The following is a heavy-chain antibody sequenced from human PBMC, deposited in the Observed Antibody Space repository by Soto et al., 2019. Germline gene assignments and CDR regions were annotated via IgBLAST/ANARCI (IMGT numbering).Heavy chain of an antibody. J-gene: IGHJ4*02. CDR1: GGSMSFYY. D-gene: IGHD4-17*01. V-gene: IGHV4-59*01. CDR2: IYYRGTT. Sequence: SETLSLTCNVSGGSMSFYYWSWIRQPPGKGLEWVGYIYYRGTTNYNPSLRSRVTILIDMSKNQFSLKMTSVTAADTAVYYCARGGGPTTTTLTTYDYWAQGSLVTV. CDR3: ARGGGPTTTTLTTYDY.